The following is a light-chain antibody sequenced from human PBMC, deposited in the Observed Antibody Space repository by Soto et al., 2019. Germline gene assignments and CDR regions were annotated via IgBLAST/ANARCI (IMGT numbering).Light chain of an antibody. J-gene: IGLJ1*01. V-gene: IGLV2-11*01. CDR3: GSYTTSSNYV. Sequence: QSALTQPRSVSGSPGQSVTISCTGTSSDVGGYNYVSWYQQHPGKAPKLVIYDVSNRPSGVSNRFSGSKSGNTASLTISGLQSEDEAEYYCGSYTTSSNYVFGTGTKVTVL. CDR1: SSDVGGYNY. CDR2: DVS.